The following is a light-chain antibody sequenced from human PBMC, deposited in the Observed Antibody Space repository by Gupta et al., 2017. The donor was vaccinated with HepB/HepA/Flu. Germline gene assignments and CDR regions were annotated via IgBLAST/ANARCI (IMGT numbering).Light chain of an antibody. V-gene: IGKV3-15*01. CDR1: QSVSSN. J-gene: IGKJ2*01. CDR3: QQNNNWPPYT. CDR2: GSS. Sequence: EIVMTQYPATLSVSPGERATLSCWSSQSVSSNLAWSQKKPSQAPGLLIYGSSTRDTVIPATFSDSGCETDFTLTISSRQSEDFAGYYCQQNNNWPPYTSGQGTKVEIK.